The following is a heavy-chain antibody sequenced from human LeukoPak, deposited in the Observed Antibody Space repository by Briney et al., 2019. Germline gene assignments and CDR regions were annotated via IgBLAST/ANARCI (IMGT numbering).Heavy chain of an antibody. CDR2: IYTSGST. V-gene: IGHV4-4*07. J-gene: IGHJ4*02. D-gene: IGHD6-19*01. Sequence: SETLSLTCTVSGGSISSYYWCWIRQPAGKGLEWIGRIYTSGSTNYNPSLKSRVIISVDTSKNQFSLKLSSVTAADTAVYYCARHRDYRSGWYRGFDYWGQGTLVTVSS. CDR3: ARHRDYRSGWYRGFDY. CDR1: GGSISSYY.